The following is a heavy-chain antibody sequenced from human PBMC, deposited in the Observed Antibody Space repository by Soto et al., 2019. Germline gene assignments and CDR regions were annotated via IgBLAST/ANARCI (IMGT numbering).Heavy chain of an antibody. CDR3: ARADIGLIADQDYYYGMDV. Sequence: ASVKVSFKASGYTFTSYYMHWVRQAPGQGLEWMGIINPSGGSTSYAQKSQGRVTMTRDTSTSTVYMELSSLRSEDTAVYYCARADIGLIADQDYYYGMDVWGQGTTVTVSS. CDR1: GYTFTSYY. D-gene: IGHD2-8*01. J-gene: IGHJ6*02. CDR2: INPSGGST. V-gene: IGHV1-46*01.